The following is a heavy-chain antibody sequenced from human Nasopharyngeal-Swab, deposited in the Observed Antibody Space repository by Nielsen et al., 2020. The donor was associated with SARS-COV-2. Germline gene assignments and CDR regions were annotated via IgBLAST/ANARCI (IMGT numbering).Heavy chain of an antibody. D-gene: IGHD1-14*01. CDR3: AREAEPGGYFDY. Sequence: SVKVSCKASGYTFTSYAMHWVRQAPGQRLEWMGWINAGNGNTKYSQKFQGRVTINRDTSASTAYMELSSLRCEDTAVYYCAREAEPGGYFDYWGQGTLVTVSS. J-gene: IGHJ4*02. V-gene: IGHV1-3*01. CDR2: INAGNGNT. CDR1: GYTFTSYA.